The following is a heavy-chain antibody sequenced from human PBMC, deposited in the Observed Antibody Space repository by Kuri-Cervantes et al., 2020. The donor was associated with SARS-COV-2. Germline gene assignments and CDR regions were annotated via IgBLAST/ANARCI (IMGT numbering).Heavy chain of an antibody. CDR1: GFTFSSYW. D-gene: IGHD2-2*01. J-gene: IGHJ6*03. V-gene: IGHV3-74*01. CDR3: AREGCSSTSCRENYYYMDV. CDR2: INSDGSST. Sequence: LLLTCAASGFTFSSYWMHWVRQAPGKGLVWVSRINSDGSSTSYADSVKGRFTISRDNAKNTLYLQMNSLRAEDTALYYCAREGCSSTSCRENYYYMDVWGKGTTVTVSS.